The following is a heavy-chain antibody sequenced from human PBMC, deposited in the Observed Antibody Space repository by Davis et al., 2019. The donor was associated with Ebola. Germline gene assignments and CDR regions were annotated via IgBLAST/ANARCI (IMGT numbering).Heavy chain of an antibody. V-gene: IGHV4-34*01. CDR3: ARGSVIPAARYFDL. Sequence: PSETLSLTCALYGGSFRDYYWSWIRQPPGKGLEWIGEIDRRGRTKYDPSLKSRAILSIDTSKNHFSLNLTSVTAADTAVYYCARGSVIPAARYFDLWGRGTLVTVSS. J-gene: IGHJ2*01. CDR1: GGSFRDYY. D-gene: IGHD2-2*01. CDR2: IDRRGRT.